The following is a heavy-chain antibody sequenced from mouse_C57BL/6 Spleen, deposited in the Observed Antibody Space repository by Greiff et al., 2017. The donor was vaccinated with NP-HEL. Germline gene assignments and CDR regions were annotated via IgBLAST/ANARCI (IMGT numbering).Heavy chain of an antibody. V-gene: IGHV1-19*01. CDR2: INPNNGGT. CDR1: GYTFTDYY. J-gene: IGHJ2*01. CDR3: ARVYDGYYLDY. Sequence: DVKLQESGPVLVKPGASVKMSCKASGYTFTDYYMNWVKQSHGKSLEWIGVINPNNGGTIYNQKFKGKATLTVDKSSSTAYMELRSLTSEDTAVYYCARVYDGYYLDYWGQGTTLTVSS. D-gene: IGHD2-3*01.